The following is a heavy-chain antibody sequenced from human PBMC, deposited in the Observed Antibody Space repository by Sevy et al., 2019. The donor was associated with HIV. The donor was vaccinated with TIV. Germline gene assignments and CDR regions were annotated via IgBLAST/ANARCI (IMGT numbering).Heavy chain of an antibody. J-gene: IGHJ4*02. CDR3: ARDGIAAAGTEAFDY. Sequence: GGSLRLSCAASGFTFSSYAMHWVRQAPGKGLEWVAVISYDGSNKYYADSVKGRFTISRDNSKNTLYLQMNSLRAEDTAVYYSARDGIAAAGTEAFDYWGQGTLVTVSS. CDR2: ISYDGSNK. D-gene: IGHD6-13*01. CDR1: GFTFSSYA. V-gene: IGHV3-30*04.